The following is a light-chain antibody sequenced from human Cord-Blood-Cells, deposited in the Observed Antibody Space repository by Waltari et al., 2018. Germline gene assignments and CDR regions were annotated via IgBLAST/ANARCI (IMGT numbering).Light chain of an antibody. CDR3: QQRSNWPLT. CDR1: QSVSSY. V-gene: IGKV3-11*01. Sequence: EIVLTQSPATLSLSPGERATLSCRASQSVSSYLAWYQQKPGQAPRLLIYDASNRATGIPARFSGSGSVTDFTLTFSSLEPEDFAVYYCQQRSNWPLTFSGGTTVEI. CDR2: DAS. J-gene: IGKJ4*01.